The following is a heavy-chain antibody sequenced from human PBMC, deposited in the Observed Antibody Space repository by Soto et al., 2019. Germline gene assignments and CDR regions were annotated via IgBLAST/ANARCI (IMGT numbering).Heavy chain of an antibody. CDR3: ARDHLERTVPGLNDFDY. Sequence: ASVKVSCKASCYTFPGYGFSGWRQTPGQGLEWMGWISAYNGNTNYAQKFQGRVTITADESTTTAYMELSSLRSEDTAVYYCARDHLERTVPGLNDFDYWGQGTLVTVSS. CDR1: CYTFPGYG. D-gene: IGHD6-19*01. CDR2: ISAYNGNT. J-gene: IGHJ4*02. V-gene: IGHV1-18*01.